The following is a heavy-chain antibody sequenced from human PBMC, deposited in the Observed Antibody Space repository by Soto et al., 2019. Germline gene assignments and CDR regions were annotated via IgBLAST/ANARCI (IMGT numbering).Heavy chain of an antibody. V-gene: IGHV4-59*01. CDR3: ARVLRPMITFGGVIQGNNWFDP. J-gene: IGHJ5*02. Sequence: PSETLSLTCTVSGGSISSYYWSWIRQPPGKGLEWIGYIYYSGSTNYNPSLKSRVTISVDTSKNQFSLKLSSVTAADTAVYYCARVLRPMITFGGVIQGNNWFDPWGQGTLVTVSS. CDR1: GGSISSYY. D-gene: IGHD3-16*01. CDR2: IYYSGST.